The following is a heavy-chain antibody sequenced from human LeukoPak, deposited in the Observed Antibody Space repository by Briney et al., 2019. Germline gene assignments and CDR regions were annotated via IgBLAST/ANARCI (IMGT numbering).Heavy chain of an antibody. D-gene: IGHD6-6*01. V-gene: IGHV1-8*03. J-gene: IGHJ5*02. CDR2: MNPNSGNT. Sequence: ASVKVSCKASGYTFTSYDINWVRQATGQGLEWMGWMNPNSGNTGYAQKFQGRVTITADESTSTAYMELSSLRSEDTAVYYCASSSSSEWFDPWGQGTLVTVSS. CDR1: GYTFTSYD. CDR3: ASSSSSEWFDP.